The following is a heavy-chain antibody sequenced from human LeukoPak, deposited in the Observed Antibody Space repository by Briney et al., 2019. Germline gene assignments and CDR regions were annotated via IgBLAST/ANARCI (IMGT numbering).Heavy chain of an antibody. CDR3: ATGIRRDAFDI. CDR2: INPSGGST. CDR1: GYTFTSYY. J-gene: IGHJ3*02. D-gene: IGHD2-15*01. V-gene: IGHV1-46*01. Sequence: ASVKASCKASGYTFTSYYMHWVRQAPGQGLEWMGIINPSGGSTSYAQKFQGRVTMTRDTSTSTVYMELSSLRSEDTAVYYCATGIRRDAFDIWGQGTMVTVSS.